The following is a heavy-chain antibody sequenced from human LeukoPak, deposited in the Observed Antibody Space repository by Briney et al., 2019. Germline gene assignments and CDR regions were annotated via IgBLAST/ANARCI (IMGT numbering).Heavy chain of an antibody. CDR3: ARDVVRGVIDY. CDR2: IYHSGST. J-gene: IGHJ4*02. CDR1: GYSISSGYY. V-gene: IGHV4-38-2*02. Sequence: PSETLSLTCAVSGYSISSGYYWGWIRQPPGKGLEWIGSIYHSGSTYYNPSLKSRATISVDTSKNQFSLKLSSVTAADTAVYYCARDVVRGVIDYWGQGTLVTVSS. D-gene: IGHD3-10*01.